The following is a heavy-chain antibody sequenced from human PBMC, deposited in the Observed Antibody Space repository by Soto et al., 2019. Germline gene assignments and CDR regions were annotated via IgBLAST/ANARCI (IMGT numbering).Heavy chain of an antibody. D-gene: IGHD2-21*02. Sequence: PSETLSLTCTVSGGSISSGGYYWSWIRQHPGKGLEWIGYIYYSGSTYYNPSLKSRVTISVDTSKNQFSLKLSSVTAADTAVYYCARDGKICGGDCSDRHYYYGMDVWGPGTTVTVFS. CDR2: IYYSGST. V-gene: IGHV4-31*03. CDR1: GGSISSGGYY. CDR3: ARDGKICGGDCSDRHYYYGMDV. J-gene: IGHJ6*02.